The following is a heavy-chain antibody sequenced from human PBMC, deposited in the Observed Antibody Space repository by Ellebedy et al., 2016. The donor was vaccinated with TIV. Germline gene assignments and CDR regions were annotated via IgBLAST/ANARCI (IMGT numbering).Heavy chain of an antibody. Sequence: MPSETLSLTCAVSGLSISSNNYYWSCLRQHPGKGLEWIGYIYSTGSTYYNPSLESRVTISLDTSSNQFSLDLSSVTAADTAVYFCARGLGDFDPWGQGTRVTVSA. CDR2: IYSTGST. CDR1: GLSISSNNYY. V-gene: IGHV4-31*11. D-gene: IGHD3-16*01. J-gene: IGHJ5*02. CDR3: ARGLGDFDP.